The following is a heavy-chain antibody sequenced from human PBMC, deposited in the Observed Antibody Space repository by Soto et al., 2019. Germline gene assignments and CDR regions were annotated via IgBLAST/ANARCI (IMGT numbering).Heavy chain of an antibody. J-gene: IGHJ4*02. CDR1: GFSLRTSGMR. CDR2: IDYDDDK. CDR3: ARRGSVGSYTEYFAE. D-gene: IGHD3-10*01. Sequence: SFPPLFHPPQTLTLTFTFSGFSLRTSGMRVSWIRQPPGKALEWLARIDYDDDKFYSTSLKTRLTISKDTSKNQVVLTMTNMDPVDTAKYYCARRGSVGSYTEYFAECAQGHLVTFCS. V-gene: IGHV2-70*04.